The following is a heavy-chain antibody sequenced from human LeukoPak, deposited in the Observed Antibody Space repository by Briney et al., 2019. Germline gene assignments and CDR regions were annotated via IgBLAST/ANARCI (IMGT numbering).Heavy chain of an antibody. CDR2: ISGSGGST. CDR3: AKGHRGSGQYYFDY. V-gene: IGHV3-23*01. CDR1: GFTFSSYA. Sequence: GGSLRLSCAASGFTFSSYAMSWVRQAPGKGLEWVSAISGSGGSTYYADSVKGRFTTSRDNSKNTLYLQMNSLRAEDTAVYYCAKGHRGSGQYYFDYWGQGTLVTVSS. D-gene: IGHD1-14*01. J-gene: IGHJ4*02.